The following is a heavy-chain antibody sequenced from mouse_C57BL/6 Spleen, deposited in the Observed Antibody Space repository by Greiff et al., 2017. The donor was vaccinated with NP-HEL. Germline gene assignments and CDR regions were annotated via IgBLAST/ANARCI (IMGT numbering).Heavy chain of an antibody. V-gene: IGHV5-17*01. D-gene: IGHD1-1*01. J-gene: IGHJ4*01. Sequence: EVQRVESGGGLVKPGGSLKLSCAASGFTFSDYGMHWVRQAPEKGLEWVAYISRGSSTIYYADTVKGRFTISRDNAKNTLFLQMTSLRSEDTAMYYCARVYGSSPYYYAMDYWGQGTSVTVSS. CDR1: GFTFSDYG. CDR2: ISRGSSTI. CDR3: ARVYGSSPYYYAMDY.